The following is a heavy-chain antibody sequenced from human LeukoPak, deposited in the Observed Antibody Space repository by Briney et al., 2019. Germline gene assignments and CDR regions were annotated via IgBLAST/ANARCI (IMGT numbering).Heavy chain of an antibody. J-gene: IGHJ4*02. CDR3: ARVTGYMIEDYFDY. CDR2: IYYGGGT. Sequence: SETLSLTCTVSGGSISSDYGSWVRHPPGKGREGRGYIYYGGGTNYTPSLKSRVTISVDTSKNQFSLKLSSVTAADTAVYYCARVTGYMIEDYFDYWGQGTLVTVSS. CDR1: GGSISSDY. D-gene: IGHD3-22*01. V-gene: IGHV4-59*01.